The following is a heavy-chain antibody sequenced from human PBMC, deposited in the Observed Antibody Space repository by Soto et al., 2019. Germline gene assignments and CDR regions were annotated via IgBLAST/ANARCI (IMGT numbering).Heavy chain of an antibody. D-gene: IGHD3-22*01. CDR1: GGSISSYY. Sequence: QVQLQESGPGLVKPSETLSLTCTVSGGSISSYYWSWIRQPPGKGLEWIGYIYYSGSTNYNPSLKGRVTISVDTSKNQFSLKLSSVTAADTAVYYCARSWGSRYYDSSGYWGYFDYWGQGTLVTVSS. J-gene: IGHJ4*02. V-gene: IGHV4-59*01. CDR2: IYYSGST. CDR3: ARSWGSRYYDSSGYWGYFDY.